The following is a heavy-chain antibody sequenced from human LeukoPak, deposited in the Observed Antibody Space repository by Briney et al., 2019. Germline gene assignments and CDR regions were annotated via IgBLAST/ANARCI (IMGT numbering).Heavy chain of an antibody. CDR2: IYSGGST. D-gene: IGHD4-23*01. CDR1: GFTVSSNY. CDR3: ASAVVTRLDY. V-gene: IGHV3-66*01. J-gene: IGHJ4*02. Sequence: GGSLRLSCAASGFTVSSNYMSWVRQAPGKGLEWVSVIYSGGSTYYADSVKGRFTISRDNSKNTLYLQMNSLRAEDTVVYYCASAVVTRLDYWGQGTLVTVSS.